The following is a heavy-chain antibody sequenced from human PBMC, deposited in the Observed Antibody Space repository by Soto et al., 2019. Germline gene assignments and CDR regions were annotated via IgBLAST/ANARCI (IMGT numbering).Heavy chain of an antibody. CDR3: AALRGHGDCSSTSCPVDAFDI. CDR2: IVVGSGNT. Sequence: GASVKVSCKASGFTFTSSAVQWVRQARGQRLEWIGWIVVGSGNTNYAQKFQERVTITRDMSTSTAYMELSSLRSEDTAVYYCAALRGHGDCSSTSCPVDAFDIWGQGTMVTVPS. CDR1: GFTFTSSA. V-gene: IGHV1-58*01. J-gene: IGHJ3*02. D-gene: IGHD2-2*03.